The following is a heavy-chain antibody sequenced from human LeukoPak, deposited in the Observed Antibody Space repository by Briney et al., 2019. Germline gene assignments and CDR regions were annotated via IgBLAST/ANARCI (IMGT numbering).Heavy chain of an antibody. V-gene: IGHV3-30*18. CDR1: GFTFSSYG. CDR3: AKRIIDSGWEDDASDI. CDR2: ISYDGSNK. D-gene: IGHD6-19*01. J-gene: IGHJ3*02. Sequence: GGSLRLSCAASGFTFSSYGMHWVRQAPGKGLEWVAVISYDGSNKYYADSVKGRFTISRDNSKNTLYLQMNSLRAEDTAVYYCAKRIIDSGWEDDASDIWGQGTMVTVSS.